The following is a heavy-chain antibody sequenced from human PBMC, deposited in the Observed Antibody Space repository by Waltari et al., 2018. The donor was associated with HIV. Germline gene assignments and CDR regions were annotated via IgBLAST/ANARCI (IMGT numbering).Heavy chain of an antibody. J-gene: IGHJ4*02. CDR1: GYTFTSYG. V-gene: IGHV1-18*01. Sequence: QVQLVQSGAEVKKPGASVKVSCKASGYTFTSYGISCVRQPPGQGLEWMGWISAYNGHPTSAEKLQGRVTMSTDTATSTAYMVRRSLRSDDTAFYYGARALGSGYYTPYYFDYWGQGTLVTVSS. CDR2: ISAYNGHP. CDR3: ARALGSGYYTPYYFDY. D-gene: IGHD3-3*01.